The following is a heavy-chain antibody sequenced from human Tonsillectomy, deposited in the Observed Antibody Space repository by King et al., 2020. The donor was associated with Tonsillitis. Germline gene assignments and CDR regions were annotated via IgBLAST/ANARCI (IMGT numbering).Heavy chain of an antibody. V-gene: IGHV3-7*03. CDR2: IKQDGTEK. D-gene: IGHD5-12*01. J-gene: IGHJ6*02. CDR1: GFTFSSSW. CDR3: AGVESVATISYYYYYHGMDV. Sequence: QLVQSGGGLVQPGGSLRLSCAASGFTFSSSWMSWVRQAPGKGLEWVANIKQDGTEKYFVDSVKGRFTISRDNAKNSLYLEMNSLRAEDTAVYYCAGVESVATISYYYYYHGMDVWGQGTTVTVSS.